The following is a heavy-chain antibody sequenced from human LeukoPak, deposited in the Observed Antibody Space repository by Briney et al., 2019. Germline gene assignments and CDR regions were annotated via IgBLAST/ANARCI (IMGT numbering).Heavy chain of an antibody. V-gene: IGHV4-59*08. CDR1: GASIFGSY. Sequence: SETLSLTCTVSGASIFGSYWSWIRQPPGKGLEWIGYIYYTGDSNYNPSLKSRATISLDTSRSQFSLMLSSVTAADTAIYYCARHSFARPFDSWGQGTLVTVSS. CDR2: IYYTGDS. J-gene: IGHJ4*02. D-gene: IGHD6-6*01. CDR3: ARHSFARPFDS.